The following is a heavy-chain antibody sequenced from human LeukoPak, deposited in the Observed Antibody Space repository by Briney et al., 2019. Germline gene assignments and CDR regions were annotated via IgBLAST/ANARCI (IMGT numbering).Heavy chain of an antibody. D-gene: IGHD4-17*01. J-gene: IGHJ5*02. Sequence: SETLSLTCTVSGGSISSSSYYWGWSRQPPGKGLEWIGSIYYSGSTYYNPSLKSRVTISVDTSKNQFSLKLSSVTAADTAVYYCARPDYGDPNWFDPWGQGTLVTVSS. CDR1: GGSISSSSYY. CDR2: IYYSGST. V-gene: IGHV4-39*01. CDR3: ARPDYGDPNWFDP.